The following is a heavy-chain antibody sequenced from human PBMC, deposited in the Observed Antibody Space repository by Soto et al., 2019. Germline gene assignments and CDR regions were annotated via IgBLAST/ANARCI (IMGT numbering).Heavy chain of an antibody. Sequence: ETLSLTCTVSGGSISSYYWSWIRQPPGKGLEWIGYIYYSGSTNYNPALKSRVTISVDTSKNQFSLKLSSVTAADTAVYYCARDRAPMVRGVIRNNWFDPWGQGTLVTVSS. D-gene: IGHD3-10*01. J-gene: IGHJ5*02. CDR3: ARDRAPMVRGVIRNNWFDP. V-gene: IGHV4-59*01. CDR1: GGSISSYY. CDR2: IYYSGST.